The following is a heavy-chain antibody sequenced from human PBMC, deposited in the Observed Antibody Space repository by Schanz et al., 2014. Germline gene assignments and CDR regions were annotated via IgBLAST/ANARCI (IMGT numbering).Heavy chain of an antibody. Sequence: QIQLVQSGAEVKKPGASVKVSCKASGYTLSAYSLHWVRQAPGQGLEWMGIVNPSVRGTHFARECQGRVTVTSDTSTSTVYMELSGLRSEDTAVYYCAGAFDSSGYYFDYGGQGTLVTVSS. CDR3: AGAFDSSGYYFDY. J-gene: IGHJ4*02. V-gene: IGHV1-46*03. D-gene: IGHD3-22*01. CDR1: GYTLSAYS. CDR2: VNPSVRGT.